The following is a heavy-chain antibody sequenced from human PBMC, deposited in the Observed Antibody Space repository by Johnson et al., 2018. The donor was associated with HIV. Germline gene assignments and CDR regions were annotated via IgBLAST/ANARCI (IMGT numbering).Heavy chain of an antibody. J-gene: IGHJ3*01. CDR2: ISWNSGSI. Sequence: VHLVESGGGLVQPGRSLRLSCAASGFTFDDYAMHWVRQAPGKGLEWVSGISWNSGSIGYADSVKGRFTISSDNAKNSLYLQMNSLRAEDTALYYCAKDHPISVWGQGTMVTVSS. V-gene: IGHV3-9*01. CDR3: AKDHPISV. CDR1: GFTFDDYA.